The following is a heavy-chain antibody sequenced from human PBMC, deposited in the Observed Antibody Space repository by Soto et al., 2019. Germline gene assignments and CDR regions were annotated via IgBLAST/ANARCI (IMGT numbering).Heavy chain of an antibody. D-gene: IGHD2-15*01. J-gene: IGHJ3*02. CDR1: GGTFSSYT. CDR3: ARYCRSTSCTYCSGGSCYSLAAFDI. CDR2: IIPILGIA. Sequence: GASVKVSCKASGGTFSSYTISWVRQAPGQGLEWMGRIIPILGIANYAQKFQGRVTITADKSTSTAYMELSSLRSEDTAVYYCARYCRSTSCTYCSGGSCYSLAAFDIWGQGTMVTVSS. V-gene: IGHV1-69*02.